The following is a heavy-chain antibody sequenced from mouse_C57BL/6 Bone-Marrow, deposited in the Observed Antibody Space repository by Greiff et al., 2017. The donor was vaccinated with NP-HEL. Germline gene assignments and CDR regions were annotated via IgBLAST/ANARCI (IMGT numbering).Heavy chain of an antibody. CDR2: LRSKSNNYAN. CDR3: VRQRRLRAMDY. CDR1: GFSFNTYA. Sequence: EVQGVESGGGLVQPKGSLKLSCAASGFSFNTYAMNWVRQAPGKGLEWVARLRSKSNNYANYYADSVKDRFTSSRDDSESMLYLQMNNLKTEDTAMYYCVRQRRLRAMDYWGQGTSVTVSS. D-gene: IGHD1-3*01. J-gene: IGHJ4*01. V-gene: IGHV10-1*01.